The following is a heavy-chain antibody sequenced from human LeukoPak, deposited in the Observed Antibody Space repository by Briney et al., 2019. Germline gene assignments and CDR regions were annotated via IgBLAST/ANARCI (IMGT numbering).Heavy chain of an antibody. V-gene: IGHV1-69*04. D-gene: IGHD3-22*01. CDR2: IIPILGIA. J-gene: IGHJ4*02. Sequence: GASVKVSCKASGGTFSSYAISWVRQAPGQGLEWMGRIIPILGIANYAQKFQGRVTITADKSTSTAYMELSSLRSEDTAVYYCAGGVNEDYYDSSGLDYWGQGTLVTVSS. CDR3: AGGVNEDYYDSSGLDY. CDR1: GGTFSSYA.